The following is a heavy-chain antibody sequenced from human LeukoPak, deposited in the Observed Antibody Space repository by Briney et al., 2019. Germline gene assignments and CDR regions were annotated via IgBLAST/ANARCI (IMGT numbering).Heavy chain of an antibody. CDR2: ISRSSIYI. J-gene: IGHJ4*02. CDR1: GVTLSSYS. V-gene: IGHV3-21*01. Sequence: RGCLRLSCAASGVTLSSYSMYWVRQAPRGRLGWVSSISRSSIYIYYADSVKGRFTISRDNAKNSLYLQMNSLRAEDTAVYYCARDGYSYGYLGYWGQGTLVTVSS. CDR3: ARDGYSYGYLGY. D-gene: IGHD5-18*01.